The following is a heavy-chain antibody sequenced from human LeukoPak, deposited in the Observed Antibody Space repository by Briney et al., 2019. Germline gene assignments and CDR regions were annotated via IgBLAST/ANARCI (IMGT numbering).Heavy chain of an antibody. CDR1: GGSISSYY. CDR2: IYYSGST. Sequence: SEILSLTCTVSGGSISSYYWSWIRQPPGKGLEWIGYIYYSGSTNYNPSLKSRVTISVDTSKNQFSLKLSSVTAADTAVYYCARTLRGVIGDDAFDIWGQGTMVTVSS. J-gene: IGHJ3*02. CDR3: ARTLRGVIGDDAFDI. D-gene: IGHD3-10*01. V-gene: IGHV4-59*12.